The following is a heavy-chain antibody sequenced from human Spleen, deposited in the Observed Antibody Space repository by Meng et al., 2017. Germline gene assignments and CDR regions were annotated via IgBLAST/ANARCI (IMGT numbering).Heavy chain of an antibody. CDR3: ARTDYGGNSYFDY. CDR2: IYPGDSDT. D-gene: IGHD4-23*01. J-gene: IGHJ4*02. Sequence: GGSLRLSCKGSGYSFSSYWIAWVRQMPGNGLEWMGIIYPGDSDTIYSTSFRGQVTISADKSVTTAYLQWSSLKASDTAMYYCARTDYGGNSYFDYWGQGTPVTVSS. CDR1: GYSFSSYW. V-gene: IGHV5-51*01.